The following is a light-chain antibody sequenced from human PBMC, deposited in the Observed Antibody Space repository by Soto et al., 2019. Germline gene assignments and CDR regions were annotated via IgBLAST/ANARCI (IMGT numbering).Light chain of an antibody. CDR3: QQSYNTPLT. V-gene: IGKV1-39*01. CDR1: QNIATY. Sequence: DIQMTQSPSSLSASVGDRVTITCRASQNIATYLNWYQQTPGKAPKLLIYTASTLESGVPSRFSGSGYGTDFTLTISSLQPEDFATFFCQQSYNTPLTFGGGTKVEI. J-gene: IGKJ4*01. CDR2: TAS.